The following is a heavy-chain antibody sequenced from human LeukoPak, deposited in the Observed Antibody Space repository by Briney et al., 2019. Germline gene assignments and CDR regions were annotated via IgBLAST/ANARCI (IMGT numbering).Heavy chain of an antibody. D-gene: IGHD3-10*01. Sequence: SETLSLTCTVSGDSISSGSYYWSWIRQPAGRGLEWIGRIYSSGSTNYNPSLKSRVTISVDTSKNQLSLRLTSVTAADTAVYFCARAIWFGEGHDYWGQGTLVTVSS. V-gene: IGHV4-61*02. J-gene: IGHJ4*02. CDR1: GDSISSGSYY. CDR3: ARAIWFGEGHDY. CDR2: IYSSGST.